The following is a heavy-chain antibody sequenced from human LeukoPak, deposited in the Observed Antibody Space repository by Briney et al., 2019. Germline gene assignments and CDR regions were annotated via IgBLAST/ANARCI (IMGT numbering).Heavy chain of an antibody. CDR3: ARVLRFLEWFYYYGMDV. Sequence: GRSLRLSYAASGFTFSIYAMHWVRQAPGKGLVWVAVISYDGSNKYYSYSVKGQFTMARDNSKNTLYLQMNSLRAEDTAVYLCARVLRFLEWFYYYGMDVWGQGNTVTVSS. V-gene: IGHV3-30-3*01. J-gene: IGHJ6*02. CDR1: GFTFSIYA. D-gene: IGHD3-3*01. CDR2: ISYDGSNK.